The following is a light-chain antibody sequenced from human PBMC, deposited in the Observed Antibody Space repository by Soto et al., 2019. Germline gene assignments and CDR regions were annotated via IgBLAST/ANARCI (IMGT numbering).Light chain of an antibody. CDR3: QSYDSSLSGSV. J-gene: IGLJ1*01. CDR1: SSDVGGYDY. CDR2: GNS. V-gene: IGLV2-14*01. Sequence: QSALTQPASVSGSPGQSITISCTGTSSDVGGYDYVSWYQRHPGKAPKLLIYGNSNRPSGVPDRFSGSKSVTSASLAITGLQAEDEADYYCQSYDSSLSGSVFGTGTKVTVL.